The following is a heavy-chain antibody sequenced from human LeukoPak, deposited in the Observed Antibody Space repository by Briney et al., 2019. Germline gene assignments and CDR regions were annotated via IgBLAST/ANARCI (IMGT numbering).Heavy chain of an antibody. V-gene: IGHV1-46*01. Sequence: ASVKVSCKASGYTFTSYYMHWVRQAPGQGLEWMGIINPSGGGTSYAQKFQGRVTMTRDTSTSTVYMELSSLRSEDTAVYYCARGSLSDYYDSSGYFDIWGQGTMVTVSS. CDR2: INPSGGGT. CDR3: ARGSLSDYYDSSGYFDI. J-gene: IGHJ3*02. CDR1: GYTFTSYY. D-gene: IGHD3-22*01.